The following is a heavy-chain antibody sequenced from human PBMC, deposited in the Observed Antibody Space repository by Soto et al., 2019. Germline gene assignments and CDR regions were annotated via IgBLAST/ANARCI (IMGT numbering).Heavy chain of an antibody. D-gene: IGHD4-17*01. Sequence: QVQLQESGPGLVKPSGTLSLTCAVSGGSISSSNWWSWVRQPPGKGLEWIGEIYHSGSTNYNPSLQSRVTISVAKSKNQFSLKLSCVTAADTAVYYCAQTVTTTGEDDAFDIWGQGTMVTVSS. J-gene: IGHJ3*02. CDR2: IYHSGST. CDR1: GGSISSSNW. CDR3: AQTVTTTGEDDAFDI. V-gene: IGHV4-4*02.